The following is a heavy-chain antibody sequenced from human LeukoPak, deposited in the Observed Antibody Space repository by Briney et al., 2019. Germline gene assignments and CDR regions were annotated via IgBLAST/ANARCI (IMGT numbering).Heavy chain of an antibody. CDR3: ARALEP. CDR2: ISYDGSNK. CDR1: GFTFSSYA. D-gene: IGHD3-3*01. Sequence: GGSLRLSCAASGFTFSSYAMHWVRQAPGKGLEWVAVISYDGSNKYYADSVKGRFTISRDNSKNTLYLQMNSLRAEDTAVYYCARALEPWGQGTLVTVSS. J-gene: IGHJ5*02. V-gene: IGHV3-30-3*01.